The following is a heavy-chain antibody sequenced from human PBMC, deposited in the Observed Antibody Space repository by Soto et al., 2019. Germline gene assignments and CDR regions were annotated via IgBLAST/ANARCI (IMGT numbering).Heavy chain of an antibody. CDR3: NRGSEYDFWSGYL. J-gene: IGHJ4*02. V-gene: IGHV1-69*06. D-gene: IGHD3-3*01. CDR2: IVPMFGTS. Sequence: QERLVQSGAEVRKPGSSVKVSCKVTGGTSTRYAINWVRQAPGQGLEWMGGIVPMFGTSKYAQKFQGRVTITADTSTNIAYREWRSLRSEDTAVYYCNRGSEYDFWSGYLWGQGTLVSVSS. CDR1: GGTSTRYA.